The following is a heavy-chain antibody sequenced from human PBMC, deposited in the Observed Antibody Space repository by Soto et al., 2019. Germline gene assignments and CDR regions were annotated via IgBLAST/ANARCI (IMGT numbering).Heavy chain of an antibody. J-gene: IGHJ6*02. CDR1: GFVLRDYY. V-gene: IGHV3-11*01. Sequence: QVQLVESGGGLVEPGGSLRLSCAASGFVLRDYYMTWIRQAPGKGLEWVSYITGSGTSKYYADSVKGRFTISRDNAKNSLYLEMNSLRAEDTAVYYCARDKSNKGMDVWGQGTTVTVSS. CDR2: ITGSGTSK. D-gene: IGHD4-4*01. CDR3: ARDKSNKGMDV.